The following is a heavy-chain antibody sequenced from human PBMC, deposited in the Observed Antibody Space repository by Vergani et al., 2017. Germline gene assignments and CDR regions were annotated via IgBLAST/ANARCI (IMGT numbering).Heavy chain of an antibody. J-gene: IGHJ5*02. Sequence: QVQLQESGPGLVKPSETLSLTCTVSGYSISSGYYWGWIRQPPGKGLEWIGSIYHSGSTYYNPSLKSRVTISVDTSKNQFSLKLSSVTAADTAVYYCARGQYWFDPWGQGTLVTVSS. V-gene: IGHV4-38-2*02. CDR3: ARGQYWFDP. CDR1: GYSISSGYY. CDR2: IYHSGST.